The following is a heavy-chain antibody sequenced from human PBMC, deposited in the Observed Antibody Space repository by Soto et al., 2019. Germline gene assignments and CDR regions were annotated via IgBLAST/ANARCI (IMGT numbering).Heavy chain of an antibody. V-gene: IGHV3-66*01. CDR2: IYSRGDT. Sequence: EVQLVESGGDLVQPGGSLRLSCAASGFTVSNNYMSWVRQAPGQGLEWVSVIYSRGDTYYADSVKGRFTISRDSSKNTLYLQMTRGRAEDTVFFYCERCPTLDRSTGPFTFDTWGQGTLFTAPS. CDR3: ERCPTLDRSTGPFTFDT. CDR1: GFTVSNNY. J-gene: IGHJ5*02. D-gene: IGHD1-26*01.